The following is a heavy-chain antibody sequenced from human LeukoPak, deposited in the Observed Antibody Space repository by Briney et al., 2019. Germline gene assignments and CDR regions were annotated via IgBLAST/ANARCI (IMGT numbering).Heavy chain of an antibody. J-gene: IGHJ4*02. D-gene: IGHD3-22*01. V-gene: IGHV3-30*18. CDR1: GFTFSSYG. Sequence: GRSLRLSCAASGFTFSSYGMHWGRQAPGKGLEWVSVISSDGSNKYYADSVKGRFTISRDNTKNTLYLQMNSLRAEDTAVFYCANENYYDSSGYLDNWGQGTLVTVSS. CDR3: ANENYYDSSGYLDN. CDR2: ISSDGSNK.